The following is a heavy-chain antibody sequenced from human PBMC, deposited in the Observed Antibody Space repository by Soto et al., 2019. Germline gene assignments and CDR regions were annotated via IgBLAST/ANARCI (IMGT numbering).Heavy chain of an antibody. V-gene: IGHV4-61*01. CDR2: IYYSGST. CDR3: ARSRGGSSA. J-gene: IGHJ5*02. Sequence: SETLSLTCTVSGGSVSSGSYYWSWIRQPPGKGLEWIGYIYYSGSTNYNPSLKSRVTISVDTSKNQFSLKLSSVTAADTAVYYCARSRGGSSAWGQGTLVTVSS. CDR1: GGSVSSGSYY. D-gene: IGHD2-2*01.